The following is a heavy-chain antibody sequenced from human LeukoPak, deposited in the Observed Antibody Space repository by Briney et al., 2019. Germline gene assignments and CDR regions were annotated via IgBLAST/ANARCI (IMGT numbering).Heavy chain of an antibody. CDR2: IRYDGSNK. CDR1: RFTFSSYG. CDR3: ARDQYSRSSFDYLYHFMDV. Sequence: PGGSLRLSCAASRFTFSSYGMHWVRQAPGKGLEWVAFIRYDGSNKYYADSVKGRFTISRDNSKNTLYLQMNSLRAEDTAVYYCARDQYSRSSFDYLYHFMDVWGKGTTVTVSS. D-gene: IGHD6-6*01. J-gene: IGHJ6*03. V-gene: IGHV3-30*02.